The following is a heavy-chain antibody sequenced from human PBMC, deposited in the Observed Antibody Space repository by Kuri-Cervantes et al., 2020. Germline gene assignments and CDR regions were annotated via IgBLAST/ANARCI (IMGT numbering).Heavy chain of an antibody. Sequence: SETLSLTCTVSGGSISSSSYYWGWIRQPPGKGLEWIGSIYYSGSTSYNPSLKSRVTISVDTSKNQFSLKLSSVTAADTAVYYCARHDYGVDYWGQGTLVTVSS. CDR2: IYYSGST. CDR3: ARHDYGVDY. V-gene: IGHV4-39*01. CDR1: GGSISSSSYY. J-gene: IGHJ4*02. D-gene: IGHD4-17*01.